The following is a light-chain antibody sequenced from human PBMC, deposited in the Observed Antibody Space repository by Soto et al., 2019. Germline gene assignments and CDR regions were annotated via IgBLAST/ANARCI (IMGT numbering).Light chain of an antibody. CDR2: DAS. V-gene: IGKV3-11*01. Sequence: DIVLTQSPATLSLSPGQSATLSCRASQSVSTYLAWYQQKPGQPPKLLIFDASNSATDVPPRFSGSGSGTDFTLTISSLEPEDFAVYYCQQRSNWPTFGPGTKVHV. J-gene: IGKJ3*01. CDR3: QQRSNWPT. CDR1: QSVSTY.